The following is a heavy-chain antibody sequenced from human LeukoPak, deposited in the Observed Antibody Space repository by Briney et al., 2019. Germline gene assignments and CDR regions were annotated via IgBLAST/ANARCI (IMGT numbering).Heavy chain of an antibody. Sequence: SETLSLTCAVFEGSIYTNKWWSWVREPPGKGLEWIGEVSQTGTTYYDPSLTCRITLSVDRSRNQFSLTLRSATAADTGVYYCASHMAVPGTRGFDDWGQGIPVTVSS. J-gene: IGHJ4*02. V-gene: IGHV4-4*02. CDR3: ASHMAVPGTRGFDD. CDR2: VSQTGTT. D-gene: IGHD6-19*01. CDR1: EGSIYTNKW.